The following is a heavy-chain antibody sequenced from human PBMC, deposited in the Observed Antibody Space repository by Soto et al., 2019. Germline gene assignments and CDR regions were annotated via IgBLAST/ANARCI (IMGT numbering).Heavy chain of an antibody. V-gene: IGHV1-18*01. Sequence: ASVKVSCKASGYTFSTYGITWVRQAPGQGLEWMGWINPLKGDTNTAARFQDRLTMTTDTSTRTAYMELRSLTSDDTAVYYCARVKVPAAILGAFDLWGQGTVVTVSS. CDR3: ARVKVPAAILGAFDL. CDR1: GYTFSTYG. J-gene: IGHJ3*01. CDR2: INPLKGDT. D-gene: IGHD2-2*02.